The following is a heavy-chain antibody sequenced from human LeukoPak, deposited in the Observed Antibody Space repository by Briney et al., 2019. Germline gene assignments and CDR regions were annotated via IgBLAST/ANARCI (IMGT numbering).Heavy chain of an antibody. CDR3: ARHFWTAAATDY. D-gene: IGHD3-3*02. V-gene: IGHV4-34*01. Sequence: SETLSLTCAVYGGSFSAYYWSWIRQPPGKGLEWIGEINHSGSTNYNPSLKSRVAISVDTSKNQFSLKLSSVTAADTAVYYCARHFWTAAATDYWGQGTLVTVSS. J-gene: IGHJ4*02. CDR2: INHSGST. CDR1: GGSFSAYY.